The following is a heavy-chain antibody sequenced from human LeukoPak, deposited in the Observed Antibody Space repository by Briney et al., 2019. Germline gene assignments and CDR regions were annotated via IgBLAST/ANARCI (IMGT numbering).Heavy chain of an antibody. Sequence: WETLSLTCTVSGGSISSYYRSWIRQPAGKGLEWIGRIYTSGSTNYNPSLKSRVTMSVDTSKNQCSLKLSSVTAADTAVYYCARDDGSGSRDAFDIWGQGTMVTVS. J-gene: IGHJ3*02. V-gene: IGHV4-4*07. CDR3: ARDDGSGSRDAFDI. CDR1: GGSISSYY. D-gene: IGHD3-10*01. CDR2: IYTSGST.